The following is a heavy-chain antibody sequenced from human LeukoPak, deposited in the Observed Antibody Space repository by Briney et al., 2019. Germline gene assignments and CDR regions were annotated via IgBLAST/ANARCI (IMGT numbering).Heavy chain of an antibody. D-gene: IGHD5-12*01. CDR1: GFPFSTYW. J-gene: IGHJ4*02. Sequence: GSLRLSCAASGFPFSTYWITWVRQAPGKGLEWVANIKNDGSEKNYVDSVKGRFTISRDNAENSLFLQMNSLRVEDTAIYYCTRDSGLTGYDLLDYWGQGTLVTVSS. CDR2: IKNDGSEK. V-gene: IGHV3-7*01. CDR3: TRDSGLTGYDLLDY.